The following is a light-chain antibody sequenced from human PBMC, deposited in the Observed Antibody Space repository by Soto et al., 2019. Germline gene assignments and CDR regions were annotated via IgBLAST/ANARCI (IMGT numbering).Light chain of an antibody. J-gene: IGKJ1*01. CDR3: QQYNNWPQT. V-gene: IGKV3-15*01. Sequence: EIGMTQSPATLSVSPGESATLSCRASQSVASNLAWYHQKPGQTPRLLIYGASNRATGIPARFSGSGSGTEFTLTISSLESEDFAVYYCQQYNNWPQTFGQGTKVEF. CDR2: GAS. CDR1: QSVASN.